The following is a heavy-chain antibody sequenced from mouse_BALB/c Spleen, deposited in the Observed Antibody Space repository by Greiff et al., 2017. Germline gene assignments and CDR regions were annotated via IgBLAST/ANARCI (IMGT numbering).Heavy chain of an antibody. J-gene: IGHJ4*01. CDR3: ARSGYDYYYAMDY. D-gene: IGHD2-4*01. Sequence: VKLVESGPQLVRPGASVKISCKASGYSFTSYWMHWVKQRPGQGLEWIGMIDPSDSETRLNQKFKDKATLTVDKSSSTAYMQLSSPTSEDSAVYYCARSGYDYYYAMDYWGQGTSVTVSS. CDR2: IDPSDSET. V-gene: IGHV1S126*01. CDR1: GYSFTSYW.